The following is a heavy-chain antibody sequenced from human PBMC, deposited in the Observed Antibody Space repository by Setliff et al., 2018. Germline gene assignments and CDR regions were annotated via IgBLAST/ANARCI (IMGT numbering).Heavy chain of an antibody. CDR1: GGSISCYY. J-gene: IGHJ4*02. V-gene: IGHV4-4*07. Sequence: SETLSLTCTVSGGSISCYYWSWIRQPAGKGLEWIGHIYIGGSINYNPSLKSRLTISRDTSKNQVSLKLNSVTATDTAVYYCARDLGHGGDSDYWGQGILVTVSS. CDR2: IYIGGSI. D-gene: IGHD2-21*02. CDR3: ARDLGHGGDSDY.